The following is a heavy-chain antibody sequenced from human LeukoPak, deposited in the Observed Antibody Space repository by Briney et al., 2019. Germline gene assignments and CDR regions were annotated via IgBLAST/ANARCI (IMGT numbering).Heavy chain of an antibody. CDR2: IYPGDSDT. CDR1: GYSFTSYW. V-gene: IGHV5-51*01. CDR3: ARHSYCGSTTCYYYYGMDV. Sequence: GESLKISGKGSGYSFTSYWIGWVRQMPGKGLEWMGIIYPGDSDTRYSPPFQGQATISADKSISTAYLQWSSLKASDTAMYYCARHSYCGSTTCYYYYGMDVWGQGTTVTVSS. J-gene: IGHJ6*02. D-gene: IGHD2-2*01.